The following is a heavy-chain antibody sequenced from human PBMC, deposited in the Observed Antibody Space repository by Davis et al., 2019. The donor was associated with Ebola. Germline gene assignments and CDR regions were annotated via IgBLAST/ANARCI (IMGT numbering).Heavy chain of an antibody. Sequence: YMSWVRQPPGKGLEWIGYIYYSGSTYYNPSLKSRVTISVDTSKNQFSLKLSSVTAADTAVYYCARGLQWELLGYWYFDLWGRGTLVTVSS. D-gene: IGHD1-26*01. CDR2: IYYSGST. V-gene: IGHV4-30-4*08. CDR1: Y. CDR3: ARGLQWELLGYWYFDL. J-gene: IGHJ2*01.